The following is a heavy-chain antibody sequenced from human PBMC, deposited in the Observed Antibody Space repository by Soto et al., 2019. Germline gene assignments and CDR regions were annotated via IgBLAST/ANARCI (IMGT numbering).Heavy chain of an antibody. D-gene: IGHD6-6*01. Sequence: EVQLVESGGGLVKPGGSLRLSCAASGFTFSSYSTNWVRQAPGKGLEWVSSISSSSSYIYYADSVKGRFTISRDNAKNSLYLQMNSLRAEDTAVYYCAREYSSSSIPDYWGQGTLVTVSS. CDR1: GFTFSSYS. CDR2: ISSSSSYI. CDR3: AREYSSSSIPDY. J-gene: IGHJ4*02. V-gene: IGHV3-21*01.